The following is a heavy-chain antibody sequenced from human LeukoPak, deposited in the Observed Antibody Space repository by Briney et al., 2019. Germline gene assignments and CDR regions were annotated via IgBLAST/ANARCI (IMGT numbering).Heavy chain of an antibody. J-gene: IGHJ6*02. V-gene: IGHV4-30-2*01. Sequence: SETLSLTCVVSGASTSGDNFSWSWIRRPPGKGLEWIGYIYESGSTSYNPSLRSRVTISLDRSQNHFSLKLNSVTAADTAVYYCARTFLRPPYFYGMDVWGQGTTVTVSS. CDR2: IYESGST. CDR3: ARTFLRPPYFYGMDV. CDR1: GASTSGDNFS.